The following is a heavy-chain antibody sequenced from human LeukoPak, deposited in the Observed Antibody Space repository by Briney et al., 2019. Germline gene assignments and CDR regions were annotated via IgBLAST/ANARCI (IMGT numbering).Heavy chain of an antibody. CDR2: ISWNSGTI. V-gene: IGHV3-9*01. CDR1: GFTFDNYA. CDR3: AKDGYYYGMDV. Sequence: QAGGSLRLSCAASGFTFDNYAMHWVRQAPGKGLEWVSGISWNSGTIAYADSVKGRFTISRDNAKNSLYLQKNSLRPEDTALYYCAKDGYYYGMDVWGQGTTVTVSS. J-gene: IGHJ6*02.